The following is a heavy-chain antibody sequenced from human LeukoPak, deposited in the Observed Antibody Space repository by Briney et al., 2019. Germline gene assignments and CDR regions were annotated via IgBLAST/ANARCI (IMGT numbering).Heavy chain of an antibody. V-gene: IGHV3-53*01. CDR2: IYSGGST. Sequence: PGGSLRLSCAASGFTVSSNYMSWVRQAPGKGLEWVSVIYSGGSTYYADSVKGRFTISRDNSKNTLYLQMNSLRAEDTAVYYCAGEQLTYYYGSGSYYYGMDVWGQGTTVTVSS. CDR3: AGEQLTYYYGSGSYYYGMDV. CDR1: GFTVSSNY. J-gene: IGHJ6*02. D-gene: IGHD3-10*01.